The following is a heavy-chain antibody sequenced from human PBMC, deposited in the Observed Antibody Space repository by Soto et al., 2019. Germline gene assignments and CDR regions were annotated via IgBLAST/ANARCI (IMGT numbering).Heavy chain of an antibody. J-gene: IGHJ4*02. CDR2: INPNSGDK. CDR3: ATQNSDYGSGTYSY. V-gene: IGHV1-2*02. D-gene: IGHD3-10*01. CDR1: GYTFTDYQ. Sequence: QVQLMQSGAEVKKPGASVKVSCKASGYTFTDYQIHWVRQAPDQGLEWMGWINPNSGDKNFAEKFQGGVTMTRDVSSSTAYLELGSLKSDDTAVYYCATQNSDYGSGTYSYWGQGTLVTVSS.